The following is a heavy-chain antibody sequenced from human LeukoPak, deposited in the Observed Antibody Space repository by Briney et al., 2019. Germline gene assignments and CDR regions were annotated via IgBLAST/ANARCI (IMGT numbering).Heavy chain of an antibody. J-gene: IGHJ4*02. D-gene: IGHD4-17*01. CDR1: GFTFSSYA. CDR2: ISGSGGST. V-gene: IGHV3-23*01. CDR3: ARGTYGVDYFDY. Sequence: PGGSLRLSCAASGFTFSSYAMSWVRQAPGKGLEWVSVISGSGGSTYYADSVKGRFTISRDNSKNTLYLQMNSLRAEDTAVYYCARGTYGVDYFDYWGQGTLVTVSS.